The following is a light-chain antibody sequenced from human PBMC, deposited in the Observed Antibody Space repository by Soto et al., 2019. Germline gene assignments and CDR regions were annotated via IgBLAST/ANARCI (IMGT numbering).Light chain of an antibody. CDR3: TSYTSSSFYV. Sequence: QSVLTQPAAVSGCPGQSVTISCTGTSRDIAGYNYISWFQQHPGKAPKLLIYEVTARPSGVSNRFSGSKSGNTASLTISGLQAEDEADYYCTSYTSSSFYVFGTGTKVTVL. CDR2: EVT. V-gene: IGLV2-14*01. J-gene: IGLJ1*01. CDR1: SRDIAGYNY.